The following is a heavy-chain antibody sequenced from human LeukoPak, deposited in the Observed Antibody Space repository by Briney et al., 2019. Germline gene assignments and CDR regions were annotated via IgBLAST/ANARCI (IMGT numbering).Heavy chain of an antibody. D-gene: IGHD5-18*01. CDR2: ISGSGGST. CDR3: AKGQAYSYGYH. CDR1: GFTFSSYG. Sequence: GGSLRLSYAASGFTFSSYGISWVRQAPGKGLEWVSAISGSGGSTYYADSVKGRFTISRDNSKNTLYLQMNSLRAEDTAVYYCAKGQAYSYGYHWSQRTLVTVSS. V-gene: IGHV3-23*01. J-gene: IGHJ5*02.